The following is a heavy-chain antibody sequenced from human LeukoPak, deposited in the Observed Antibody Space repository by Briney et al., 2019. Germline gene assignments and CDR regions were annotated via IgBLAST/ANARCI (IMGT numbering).Heavy chain of an antibody. CDR2: ISYDGSNK. Sequence: GRSLRLSCAASGFTFSSYAMHWVRQTPGKGLEWVAVISYDGSNKYYADSVKGRFTISRDNSKNTLYLQMNSLRAEDTAVYYCARDRGWRLFDYWGQGTLVTVSS. V-gene: IGHV3-30-3*01. D-gene: IGHD6-19*01. CDR3: ARDRGWRLFDY. J-gene: IGHJ4*02. CDR1: GFTFSSYA.